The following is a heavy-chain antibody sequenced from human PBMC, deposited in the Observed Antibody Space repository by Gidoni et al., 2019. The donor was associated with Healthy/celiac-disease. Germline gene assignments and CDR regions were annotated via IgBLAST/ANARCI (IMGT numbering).Heavy chain of an antibody. CDR3: AKDLSRSSPLIASRPHYYYYMDV. Sequence: VPLLASGGGLVQPGGSLRLSCAASGFPFSSYAMIWVRQAPGKGLEWVSAISGSGGSTYDADSVKGRFTISRDNSKNTLYRQMNSLRAEDTAVYDCAKDLSRSSPLIASRPHYYYYMDVWGKGTTVTVSS. D-gene: IGHD6-6*01. CDR1: GFPFSSYA. CDR2: ISGSGGST. V-gene: IGHV3-23*01. J-gene: IGHJ6*03.